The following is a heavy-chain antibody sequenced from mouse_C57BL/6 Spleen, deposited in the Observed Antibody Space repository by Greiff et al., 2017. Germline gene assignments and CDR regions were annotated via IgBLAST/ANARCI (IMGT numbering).Heavy chain of an antibody. CDR2: INPSSGYT. CDR1: GYTFTSYT. CDR3: ARSSIGAFTTVVADY. Sequence: QVQLQQSGAELARPGASVKMSCKASGYTFTSYTMHWVKQRPGQGLEWIGYINPSSGYTKYNQKFKDKATLTADKSSSTAYMQLSSLTSEDSAVYYCARSSIGAFTTVVADYWGQGTTLTVSS. D-gene: IGHD1-1*01. V-gene: IGHV1-4*01. J-gene: IGHJ2*01.